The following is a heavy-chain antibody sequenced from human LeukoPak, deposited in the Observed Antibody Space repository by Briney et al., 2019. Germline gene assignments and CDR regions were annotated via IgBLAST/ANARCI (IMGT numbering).Heavy chain of an antibody. Sequence: GGSLRLSCAASGFTFSSYAMSWVRQAPGKGLEWVSAISGSGGSTYYADSVKGRFTISRDNSKNTLYLQMNSLRAEDTAVYYCAKARGPPYCGGDCYSYLDYWGQGTLVTVSS. D-gene: IGHD2-21*01. CDR1: GFTFSSYA. V-gene: IGHV3-23*01. CDR3: AKARGPPYCGGDCYSYLDY. J-gene: IGHJ4*02. CDR2: ISGSGGST.